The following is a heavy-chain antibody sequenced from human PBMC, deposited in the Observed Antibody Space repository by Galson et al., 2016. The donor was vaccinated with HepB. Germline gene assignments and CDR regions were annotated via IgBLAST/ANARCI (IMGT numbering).Heavy chain of an antibody. V-gene: IGHV3-15*01. CDR1: GFTFDNAW. Sequence: SLRLSCAASGFTFDNAWMTWVRQGPGTGLEWIGRIRNKNERGTTDYAAPGKGRFTISRDDSKNTVYLQMYSLKTEDTAVYYCITGPKRRGMDVWGQGTTVTVSS. CDR3: ITGPKRRGMDV. J-gene: IGHJ6*02. CDR2: IRNKNERGTT.